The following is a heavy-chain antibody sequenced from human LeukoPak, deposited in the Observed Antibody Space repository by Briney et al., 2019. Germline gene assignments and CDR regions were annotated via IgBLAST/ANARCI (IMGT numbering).Heavy chain of an antibody. V-gene: IGHV1-18*01. Sequence: ASVKVSCKASGYTFTSYGISWVRQAPGQGLEWMGWISVNNGYTNYAQKLQGRVTMTTDTSTSTAYMELSRLRSDDTAVYYCARGEGIAAENWFDPWGQGTLVTVSS. CDR3: ARGEGIAAENWFDP. CDR2: ISVNNGYT. D-gene: IGHD6-13*01. CDR1: GYTFTSYG. J-gene: IGHJ5*02.